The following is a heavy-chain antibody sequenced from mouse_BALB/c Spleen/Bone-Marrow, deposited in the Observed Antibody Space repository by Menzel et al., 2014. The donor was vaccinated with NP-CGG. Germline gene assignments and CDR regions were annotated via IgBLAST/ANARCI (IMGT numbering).Heavy chain of an antibody. D-gene: IGHD1-1*01. CDR2: IAPGCGNI. V-gene: IGHV1S41*01. J-gene: IGHJ4*01. CDR1: GYTFTSYW. CDR3: ARSYYVSSPYAMDY. Sequence: DLVKPGASVKLSCKASGYTFTSYWINWVKQRPGQGLEWIGRIAPGCGNIYYNEMFKVKATLTVDASSSTAYIQLSSLSSEDSAVYFCARSYYVSSPYAMDYWGQGTSVTVSS.